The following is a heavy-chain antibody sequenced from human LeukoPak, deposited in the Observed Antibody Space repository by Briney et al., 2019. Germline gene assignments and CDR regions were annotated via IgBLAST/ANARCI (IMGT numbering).Heavy chain of an antibody. CDR2: ISSSASTI. Sequence: GRSLRLSCAASGFSFSSYGMNWVRQAPGKGLEWVSYISSSASTIYYADSVKGRFTTTRDNAKNSLYLQMNSLRAEDTAVYYCARDAPGDWGQGTLVTVSS. J-gene: IGHJ4*02. CDR1: GFSFSSYG. V-gene: IGHV3-48*03. CDR3: ARDAPGD.